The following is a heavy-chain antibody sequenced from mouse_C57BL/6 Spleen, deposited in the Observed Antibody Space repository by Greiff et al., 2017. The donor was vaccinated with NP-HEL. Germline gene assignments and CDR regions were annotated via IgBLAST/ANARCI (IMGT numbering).Heavy chain of an antibody. V-gene: IGHV1-69*01. Sequence: VQLQQPGAELVMPGASVKLSCKASVYTFTSYWMHWVKQRPGQGLEWIGEIDPSDSYTNYNQKFKGKSTLTVDKSSSTAYMQLSSLTSEDSAVYYCARFYDGYYAMDYWGQGTSVTVSS. D-gene: IGHD2-3*01. J-gene: IGHJ4*01. CDR2: IDPSDSYT. CDR1: VYTFTSYW. CDR3: ARFYDGYYAMDY.